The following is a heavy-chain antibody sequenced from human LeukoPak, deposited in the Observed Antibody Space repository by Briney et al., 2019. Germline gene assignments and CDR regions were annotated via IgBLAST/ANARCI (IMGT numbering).Heavy chain of an antibody. V-gene: IGHV3-7*01. CDR3: ARGPPAYYDILTGSPGESYYFDY. CDR2: IKQDGSKK. D-gene: IGHD3-9*01. J-gene: IGHJ4*02. CDR1: GFTFSTYW. Sequence: GGSLRLSCAASGFTFSTYWMSWVRQAPGKGLEWVANIKQDGSKKYYVDSVKGRFTISRDNAKNSLYLQMNSLRAEDTAVYYCARGPPAYYDILTGSPGESYYFDYWGQGTLVTVSS.